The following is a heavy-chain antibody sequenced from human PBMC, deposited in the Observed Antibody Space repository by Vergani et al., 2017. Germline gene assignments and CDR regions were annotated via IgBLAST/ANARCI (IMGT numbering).Heavy chain of an antibody. Sequence: QVQLVQSGAEVKKPGSSVKVSCKASGGTFSSYTISWVRQAPGQGLEWMGRMIPILGIANYAQKFQGRVTITADKSTSTAYMELSSLRSEDTAVYYCARGPYGSGSYFVVQFDYWGQGTLVTVSS. CDR3: ARGPYGSGSYFVVQFDY. CDR1: GGTFSSYT. CDR2: MIPILGIA. D-gene: IGHD3-10*01. J-gene: IGHJ4*02. V-gene: IGHV1-69*02.